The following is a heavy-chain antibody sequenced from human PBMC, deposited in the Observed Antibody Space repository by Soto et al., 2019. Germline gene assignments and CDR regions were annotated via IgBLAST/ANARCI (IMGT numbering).Heavy chain of an antibody. V-gene: IGHV4-59*01. D-gene: IGHD3-16*02. CDR2: IYYSGST. CDR1: GGSISSYY. Sequence: PSETLSLTCTVSGGSISSYYRSWIRQPPGKGLEWIGYIYYSGSTNYNPSLKSRVTISVDTSKNQFSLKLSSVTAADTAVYYCARSQFGGVIDGFDYWGQGTLVTVSS. CDR3: ARSQFGGVIDGFDY. J-gene: IGHJ4*02.